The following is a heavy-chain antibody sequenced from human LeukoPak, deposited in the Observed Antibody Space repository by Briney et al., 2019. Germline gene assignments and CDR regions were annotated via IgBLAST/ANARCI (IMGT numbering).Heavy chain of an antibody. CDR1: GGTFSSYA. CDR2: IIPIFGTA. D-gene: IGHD3-10*01. J-gene: IGHJ4*02. V-gene: IGHV1-69*06. CDR3: ARGWGNYYGSGSYFDY. Sequence: SVKVSCEASGGTFSSYAISWGRQAPGEGVVGMGGIIPIFGTANYAQKFQGRVTITADKSTSTAYMELSSLRSEDTAVYYWARGWGNYYGSGSYFDYWGQGTLVTVSS.